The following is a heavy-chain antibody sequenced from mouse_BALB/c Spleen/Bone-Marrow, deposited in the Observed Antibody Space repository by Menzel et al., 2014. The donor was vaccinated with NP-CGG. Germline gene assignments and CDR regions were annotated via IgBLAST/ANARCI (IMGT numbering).Heavy chain of an antibody. Sequence: EVKLVESGGGLVKPGGSLKLSCAASGFAFSSYDMSWVRQTPEKRLEWVAYISSGGGSTYYPDTVKGRFTVSRDNAKNTLYLQVSSLKSEDTAMYYCARHYGYGAMDYWGQGTSVTVSS. V-gene: IGHV5-12-1*01. CDR1: GFAFSSYD. CDR2: ISSGGGST. D-gene: IGHD1-2*01. J-gene: IGHJ4*01. CDR3: ARHYGYGAMDY.